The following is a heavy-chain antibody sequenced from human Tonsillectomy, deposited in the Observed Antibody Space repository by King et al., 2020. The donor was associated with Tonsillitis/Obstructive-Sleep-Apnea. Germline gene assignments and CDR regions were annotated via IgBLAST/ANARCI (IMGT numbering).Heavy chain of an antibody. CDR1: GFTFSSYA. J-gene: IGHJ6*03. V-gene: IGHV3-30*04. CDR3: ARRGYSYGYYYMDV. Sequence: VQLVESGGGVVQPGRSLRLSCAASGFTFSSYAMHWVRQAPGKGLEWVAVISYDGSNKYYADSVKGRFTISRDNSKNTLYLQMNSLRAEDTAVYYSARRGYSYGYYYMDVWGKGTTVTVSS. D-gene: IGHD5-18*01. CDR2: ISYDGSNK.